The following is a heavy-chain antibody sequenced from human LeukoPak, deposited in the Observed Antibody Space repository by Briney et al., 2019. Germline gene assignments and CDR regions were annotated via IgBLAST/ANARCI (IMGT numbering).Heavy chain of an antibody. D-gene: IGHD2-15*01. V-gene: IGHV1-69*13. CDR2: IIPIFGTA. CDR1: GGTFSSYA. Sequence: ASVKVSCKASGGTFSSYAISWVRQAPGQGLEWMGGIIPIFGTANYAQKFQGRVTITADESTSTAYMELSSLRSEDTAVYYCASPVAVAAPDYYYGMDVWGQGTTVTVSS. CDR3: ASPVAVAAPDYYYGMDV. J-gene: IGHJ6*02.